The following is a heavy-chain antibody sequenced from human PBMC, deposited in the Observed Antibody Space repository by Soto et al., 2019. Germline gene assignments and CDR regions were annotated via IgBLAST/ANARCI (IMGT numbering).Heavy chain of an antibody. Sequence: QVQLQESGPGLLRPSETLSLTCTVSGVSLDNFFWSWIRQTPGKGLEWIGYVSPGRPESYMTEGETPGYNPSLDSRATISLALPKNQFSLTLTSVTAADTAVYYCARDRGGITVSAKPLGEWFDPWGQGTLVTVSS. CDR3: ARDRGGITVSAKPLGEWFDP. CDR2: VSPGRPESYMTEGETP. J-gene: IGHJ5*02. CDR1: GVSLDNFF. V-gene: IGHV4-59*01. D-gene: IGHD3-16*01.